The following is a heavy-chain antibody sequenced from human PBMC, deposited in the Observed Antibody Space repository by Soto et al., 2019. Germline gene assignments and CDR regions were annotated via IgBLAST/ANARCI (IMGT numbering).Heavy chain of an antibody. CDR1: GASISGFY. J-gene: IGHJ5*02. CDR3: VRDGTKTLRDWFDP. Sequence: QVQLQESGPGLVKPSETLSLTCTVSGASISGFYWSWIRKSAGKGREWIGRIYATGTTDYNPSLKRRVRMSVDTSKKQFSLKLRSVTAADTAVYYCVRDGTKTLRDWFDPWGQGISVTVAS. D-gene: IGHD1-1*01. CDR2: IYATGTT. V-gene: IGHV4-4*07.